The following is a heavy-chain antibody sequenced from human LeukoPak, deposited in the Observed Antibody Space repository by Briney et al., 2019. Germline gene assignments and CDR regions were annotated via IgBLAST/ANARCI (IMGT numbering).Heavy chain of an antibody. CDR2: IYTSGST. CDR1: GGSISSYY. CDR3: ARDRGYHAAGGYDAFDI. Sequence: PSETLSLTRTVSGGSISSYYWSWIRQPAGKGLEWIGRIYTSGSTNYNPSLKSRVTMSVDTSKNQFSLKLSSVTAADTAVYYCARDRGYHAAGGYDAFDIWGQGTMVTVSS. V-gene: IGHV4-4*07. J-gene: IGHJ3*02. D-gene: IGHD6-13*01.